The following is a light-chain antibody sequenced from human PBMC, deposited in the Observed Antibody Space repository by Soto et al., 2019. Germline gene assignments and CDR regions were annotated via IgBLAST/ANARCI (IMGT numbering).Light chain of an antibody. Sequence: EIVLTHSPATLSLSPGERATLSCRASQSVSRYLAWYQQKPVQAPRLLIYDASNRATGIPARFRGSGSGTDFTLTISSLEPEDFALYYCQQGTDWHPGTFGQGTKVDIK. V-gene: IGKV3-11*01. CDR3: QQGTDWHPGT. CDR1: QSVSRY. J-gene: IGKJ1*01. CDR2: DAS.